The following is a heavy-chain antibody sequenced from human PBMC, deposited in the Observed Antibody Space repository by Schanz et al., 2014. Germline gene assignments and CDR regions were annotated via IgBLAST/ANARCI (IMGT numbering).Heavy chain of an antibody. V-gene: IGHV3-23*01. CDR1: GFSFSSYD. CDR2: MNESHSTI. D-gene: IGHD1-26*01. Sequence: EVQLLESGGGLVEPGGSLRLSCAASGFSFSSYDMGWVRQARGKGLEWVSAMNESHSTIYYADSVRGRFTISRDNAENTLYLQMNSLRAEDTAVYYCAKKLVGTSGGDYDNWGQGTLIAVSS. CDR3: AKKLVGTSGGDYDN. J-gene: IGHJ4*02.